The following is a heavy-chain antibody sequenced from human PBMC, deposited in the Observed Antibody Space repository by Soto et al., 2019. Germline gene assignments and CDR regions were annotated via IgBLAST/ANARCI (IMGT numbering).Heavy chain of an antibody. J-gene: IGHJ6*02. CDR1: GFTFSSYW. V-gene: IGHV3-7*01. CDR3: ARDVRNGCSSTSCYYYYGMDV. CDR2: IKQDGSEK. Sequence: GGSLRLSCAASGFTFSSYWMSWVRQAPGKGLEWVANIKQDGSEKYYVDSVKGRFTISRDNAKNSLYLQMNSLRAEDTAVYYCARDVRNGCSSTSCYYYYGMDVLGQGTTVTVSS. D-gene: IGHD2-2*01.